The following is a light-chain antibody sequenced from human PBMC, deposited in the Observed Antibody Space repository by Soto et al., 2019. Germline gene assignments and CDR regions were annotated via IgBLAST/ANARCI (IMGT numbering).Light chain of an antibody. J-gene: IGKJ1*01. CDR2: DAS. CDR3: QHYNSYSWT. Sequence: DIQMTQSPSTLSASVGDRVTITCRASKNINTWVAWYQQKPGKAPKLLIYDASSLESGVPSRVSGSGSGTEFTLTISSLQPDDFATYYCQHYNSYSWTFGQGTKVDIK. CDR1: KNINTW. V-gene: IGKV1-5*01.